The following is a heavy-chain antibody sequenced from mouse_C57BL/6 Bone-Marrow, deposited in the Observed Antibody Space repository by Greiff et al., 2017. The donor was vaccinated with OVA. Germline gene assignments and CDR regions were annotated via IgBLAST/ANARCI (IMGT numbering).Heavy chain of an antibody. J-gene: IGHJ1*03. CDR3: VFYSASSYRYFDV. D-gene: IGHD1-1*01. CDR2: INPNYGTT. Sequence: VQLQQSGPELVKPGASVKISCKASGYSFTDYNMNWVKQSNGKSLEWIGVINPNYGTTSYNQKFKGKATLTVDQSSSTAYMQLNSLTSEDSAVYYCVFYSASSYRYFDVWGTGTTVTLSP. CDR1: GYSFTDYN. V-gene: IGHV1-39*01.